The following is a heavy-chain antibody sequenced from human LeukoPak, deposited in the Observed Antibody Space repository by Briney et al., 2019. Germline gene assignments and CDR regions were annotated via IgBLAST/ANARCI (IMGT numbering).Heavy chain of an antibody. CDR3: ARGRGSGWSLEPYYYYMDV. Sequence: ASVKVSCKASGYTFSSYGISWVRQAPGQGLEWMGWISAYNGNTNYAQKLQGRVTMTTDTSTSTAYMELRSLRSDDTAVYYCARGRGSGWSLEPYYYYMDVWGKGTTVTISS. J-gene: IGHJ6*03. CDR2: ISAYNGNT. D-gene: IGHD6-19*01. V-gene: IGHV1-18*01. CDR1: GYTFSSYG.